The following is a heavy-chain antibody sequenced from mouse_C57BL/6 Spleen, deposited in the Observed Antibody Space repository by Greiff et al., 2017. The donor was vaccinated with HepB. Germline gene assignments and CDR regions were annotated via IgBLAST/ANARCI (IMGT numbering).Heavy chain of an antibody. Sequence: QVQLKESGAELVKPGASVKISCKASGYAFSSYWMNWVKQRPGKGLEWIGQIYPGDGDTNYNGKFKGKATLTADKSSSTAYMQLSSLTSEDSAVYFCARGGPLGRGAMDYWGQGTSVTVSS. CDR1: GYAFSSYW. CDR3: ARGGPLGRGAMDY. D-gene: IGHD4-1*01. CDR2: IYPGDGDT. V-gene: IGHV1-80*01. J-gene: IGHJ4*01.